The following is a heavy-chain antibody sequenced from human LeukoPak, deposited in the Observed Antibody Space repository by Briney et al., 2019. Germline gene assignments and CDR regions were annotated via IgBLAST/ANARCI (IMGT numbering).Heavy chain of an antibody. D-gene: IGHD6-6*01. Sequence: PSETLSLTCTVSGGSISSYYWSWIRQPAGKGLEWIGRIYTSGSTNYNPSLKSRVTMSVDTSKNQFFLKLSSVTAADTAVYYCARDWIEESSSSFYYYYMDVWGKGTTVTVSS. CDR1: GGSISSYY. CDR3: ARDWIEESSSSFYYYYMDV. CDR2: IYTSGST. V-gene: IGHV4-4*07. J-gene: IGHJ6*03.